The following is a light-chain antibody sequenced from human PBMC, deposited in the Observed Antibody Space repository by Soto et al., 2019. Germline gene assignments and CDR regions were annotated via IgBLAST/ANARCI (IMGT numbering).Light chain of an antibody. CDR3: QQRFNWPWT. Sequence: EIVLTQSPATLSLSPGERATLSCRASQSVGSYLAWYQQKPGRAPRLLIYDASNRATGIPARFSGGGSGTDFALTISRLEPEDFEIYYCQQRFNWPWTFGQGTNVEIK. CDR1: QSVGSY. CDR2: DAS. J-gene: IGKJ1*01. V-gene: IGKV3-11*01.